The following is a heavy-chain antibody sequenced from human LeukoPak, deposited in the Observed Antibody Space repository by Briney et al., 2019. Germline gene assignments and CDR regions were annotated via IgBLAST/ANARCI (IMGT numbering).Heavy chain of an antibody. D-gene: IGHD3-10*01. CDR3: ARAIWFGEGHDY. J-gene: IGHJ4*02. CDR2: MYSSGNT. CDR1: GDSISSGSYY. Sequence: SQTLSLTCTVSGDSISSGSYYWSWIRQPAGKGLEWTGRMYSSGNTNYNPSLKSRVTISLDTSKNQFSLKLSSVTAADTAVYYCARAIWFGEGHDYWGQGTLVTVSS. V-gene: IGHV4-61*02.